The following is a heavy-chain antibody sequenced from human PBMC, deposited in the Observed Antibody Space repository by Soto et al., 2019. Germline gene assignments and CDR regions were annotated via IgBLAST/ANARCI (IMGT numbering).Heavy chain of an antibody. CDR3: ARDSLYHHHSLSPLYYYYGMDV. V-gene: IGHV1-18*01. J-gene: IGHJ6*02. Sequence: ASVKVSCKASGYTFTSYGISWVRQAPGQGLEWMGWISAYNGNTNYAQKLQGRVTMTTDTSTSTAYMELRSLRSDDTAVYYCARDSLYHHHSLSPLYYYYGMDVWGQGTTVTVSS. CDR1: GYTFTSYG. D-gene: IGHD5-18*01. CDR2: ISAYNGNT.